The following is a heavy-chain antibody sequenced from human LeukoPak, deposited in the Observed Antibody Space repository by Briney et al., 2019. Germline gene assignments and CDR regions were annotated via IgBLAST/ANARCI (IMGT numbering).Heavy chain of an antibody. CDR1: GGTFSSYA. D-gene: IGHD1-7*01. V-gene: IGHV1-69*05. CDR3: AREKNWNYDRGSNHDY. J-gene: IGHJ4*02. CDR2: IIPIFGTA. Sequence: ASVKVSCKASGGTFSSYAISWVRQAPGQGLEWMGRIIPIFGTANYAQKFQGRVTMTRDTSTSTVYMELSSLRSEDTAVYYCAREKNWNYDRGSNHDYWGQGTLVTVSS.